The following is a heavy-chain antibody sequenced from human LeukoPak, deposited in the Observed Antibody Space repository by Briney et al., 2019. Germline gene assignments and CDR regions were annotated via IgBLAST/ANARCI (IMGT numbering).Heavy chain of an antibody. D-gene: IGHD3-22*01. Sequence: SGGSLRLSCVASGFISNPYLMAWFRQAPGQGLEWVANINQDGSDINYVDSVKGRFTISRDNAKNSLYLQMFSLRAEDTAVYYCVRGGSFDGSRYYPDYWGQGTLVTVSS. CDR3: VRGGSFDGSRYYPDY. CDR2: INQDGSDI. J-gene: IGHJ4*02. V-gene: IGHV3-7*01. CDR1: GFISNPYL.